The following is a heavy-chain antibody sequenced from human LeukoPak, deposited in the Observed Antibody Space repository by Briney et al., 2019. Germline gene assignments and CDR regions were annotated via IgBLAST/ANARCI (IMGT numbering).Heavy chain of an antibody. CDR2: IYPGDSDT. CDR3: ARQPESVRAAAGAIDY. V-gene: IGHV5-51*01. CDR1: GYSFTSYW. D-gene: IGHD6-13*01. Sequence: GESLKISCKGSGYSFTSYWIGWVRQLPGKGLEWMGIIYPGDSDTRYSPSFQGQVTISADKSISTAYLQWSSLKASDTAMYYCARQPESVRAAAGAIDYWGQGTLVTVSS. J-gene: IGHJ4*02.